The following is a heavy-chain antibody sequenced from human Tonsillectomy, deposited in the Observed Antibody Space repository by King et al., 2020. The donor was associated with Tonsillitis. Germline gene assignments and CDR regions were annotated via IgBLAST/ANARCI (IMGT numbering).Heavy chain of an antibody. J-gene: IGHJ6*04. CDR1: GGSISSSY. Sequence: VQLQESGPGLVKPSETLSLTCTVSGGSISSSYWSWIRQPPGKGLEWMGYIIFSGNTNYNPSLKSRVTISVDTSKNQFSLKLNSVTAADTAVYYCARGGGLLDVWGKGTTVTVSS. CDR3: ARGGGLLDV. V-gene: IGHV4-59*01. D-gene: IGHD3-16*01. CDR2: IIFSGNT.